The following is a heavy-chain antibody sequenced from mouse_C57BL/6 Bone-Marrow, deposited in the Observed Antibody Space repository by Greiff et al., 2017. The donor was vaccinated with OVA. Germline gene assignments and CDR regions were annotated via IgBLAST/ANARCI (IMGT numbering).Heavy chain of an antibody. CDR2: IDPENGDT. Sequence: VQLQQSGAELVRPGASVKLSCTASGFNIKDDYTHWVKQRPEQGLEWIGWIDPENGDTEYASKFQGKATITADTSSNTAYLQLSSLTSEDTAVYYCTSYGNLDYWGQGTTLTVSS. CDR3: TSYGNLDY. V-gene: IGHV14-4*01. CDR1: GFNIKDDY. D-gene: IGHD2-1*01. J-gene: IGHJ2*01.